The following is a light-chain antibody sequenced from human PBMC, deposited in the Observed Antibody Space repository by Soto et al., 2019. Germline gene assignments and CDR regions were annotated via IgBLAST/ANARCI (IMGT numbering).Light chain of an antibody. Sequence: SALTQPASTSGSPGQSITISCTGTSSAVGAYNFVSWYQQHPGQAPKVMIYEVSNRASGVSNRFSGSKYGNTASLTISGLQAEDEADYYCSSHTSRNSPFVFGTGTKVTVL. J-gene: IGLJ1*01. V-gene: IGLV2-14*01. CDR3: SSHTSRNSPFV. CDR2: EVS. CDR1: SSAVGAYNF.